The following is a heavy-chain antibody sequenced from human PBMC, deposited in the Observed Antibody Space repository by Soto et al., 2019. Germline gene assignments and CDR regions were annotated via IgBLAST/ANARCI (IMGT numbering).Heavy chain of an antibody. D-gene: IGHD3-10*01. J-gene: IGHJ6*03. CDR1: GFTFSSYS. CDR3: ARDRGVINHYYYYYYMDV. V-gene: IGHV3-48*01. Sequence: EVQLVESGGGLVQPGGSLRLSCAASGFTFSSYSMNWVRQAPGKGLEWVSYISSSSSTIYYADSVKGRFTISRDNAKNSLYLQMNSLRAEDTAVYYCARDRGVINHYYYYYYMDVWGKGTTVTVSS. CDR2: ISSSSSTI.